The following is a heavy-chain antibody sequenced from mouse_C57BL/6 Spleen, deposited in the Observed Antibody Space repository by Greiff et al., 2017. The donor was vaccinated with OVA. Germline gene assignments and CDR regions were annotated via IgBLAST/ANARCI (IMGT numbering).Heavy chain of an antibody. CDR2: IYPRDGST. D-gene: IGHD2-3*01. CDR3: AREDDGYWFAY. J-gene: IGHJ3*01. Sequence: VKLVESDAELVKPGASVKISCKVSGYTFTDHTIHWMKQRPEQGLEWIGYIYPRDGSTKYNEEFKGKATLTADKSSSTAYMQLNSLTSEDSAVYFCAREDDGYWFAYWGQGTLVTVSA. V-gene: IGHV1-78*01. CDR1: GYTFTDHT.